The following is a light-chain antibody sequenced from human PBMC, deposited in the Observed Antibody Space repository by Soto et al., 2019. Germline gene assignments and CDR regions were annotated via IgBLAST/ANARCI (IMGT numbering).Light chain of an antibody. V-gene: IGKV3-15*01. J-gene: IGKJ2*01. CDR3: QQYNNWPPYT. CDR1: QSISRN. CDR2: GVS. Sequence: EIVMTQSPGTLSVSPGERATHSCRASQSISRNLAWYQQKPGRAPRLLIYGVSTRATGIPARFSGSGSETEFTLTISSLQSEDFAVYYCQQYNNWPPYTFGQGTKLEI.